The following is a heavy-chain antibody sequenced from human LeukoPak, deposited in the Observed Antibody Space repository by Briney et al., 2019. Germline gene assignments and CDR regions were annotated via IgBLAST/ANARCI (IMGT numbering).Heavy chain of an antibody. D-gene: IGHD6-6*01. CDR1: GFTFSSYA. CDR2: ISYDGSNK. CDR3: ARDRSGIAARPDAFDI. J-gene: IGHJ3*02. Sequence: GGSLRLSCAASGFTFSSYAMHWVRQAPGKGLEWVAVISYDGSNKYYADSVKGRFTISRDNSKNTLYLQMNSLRADDTAVYYCARDRSGIAARPDAFDIWGQGTMVTVSS. V-gene: IGHV3-30*04.